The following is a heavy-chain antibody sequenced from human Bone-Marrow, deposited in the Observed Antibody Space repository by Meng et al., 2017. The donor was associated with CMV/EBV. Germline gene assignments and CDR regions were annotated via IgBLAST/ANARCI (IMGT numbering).Heavy chain of an antibody. CDR3: VRADPTKRSSTTSCLDY. V-gene: IGHV3-21*01. Sequence: GGSLRLSCAASGFTFDDYAMHWVRQAPGRGLEWVSAISSGSHYIYYADSVKGRFTISRDNAKNSLYLQMNSLRAEDTAVYYCVRADPTKRSSTTSCLDYWGQGTLVTVSS. D-gene: IGHD2-2*01. J-gene: IGHJ4*02. CDR1: GFTFDDYA. CDR2: ISSGSHYI.